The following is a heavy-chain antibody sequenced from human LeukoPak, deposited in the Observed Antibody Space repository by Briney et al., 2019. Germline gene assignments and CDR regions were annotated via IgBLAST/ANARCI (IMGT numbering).Heavy chain of an antibody. Sequence: GGPLTLSWAASGFSFGSYWMSWVRQAPGKGLEWVASINQNAGEKHYVDSVKGRFTISRDNAKNSLYLQLNTLRAEDTAVYYCARSTGWYPFPDYWGQGTLVTVSS. J-gene: IGHJ4*02. V-gene: IGHV3-7*01. CDR2: INQNAGEK. D-gene: IGHD6-19*01. CDR1: GFSFGSYW. CDR3: ARSTGWYPFPDY.